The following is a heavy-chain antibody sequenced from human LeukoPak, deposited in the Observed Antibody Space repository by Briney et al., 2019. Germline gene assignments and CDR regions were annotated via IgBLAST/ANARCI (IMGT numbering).Heavy chain of an antibody. CDR2: INHSGST. Sequence: NSPETLSLTCAVYGGSFSGYYWSWIRQPPGKGLEWIGEINHSGSTNYNPSLKSRVTISVDTSKNQFSLKLSSVTAADTAVYYCAADSSSRDYWGQGTLVTVSS. CDR3: AADSSSRDY. CDR1: GGSFSGYY. D-gene: IGHD6-6*01. V-gene: IGHV4-34*01. J-gene: IGHJ4*02.